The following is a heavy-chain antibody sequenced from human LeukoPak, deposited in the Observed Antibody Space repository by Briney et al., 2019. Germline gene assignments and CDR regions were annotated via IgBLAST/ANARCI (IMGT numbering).Heavy chain of an antibody. CDR3: AREDYDFWSGTYY. CDR2: IYYSGST. J-gene: IGHJ4*02. V-gene: IGHV4-61*01. CDR1: GGSVSSGSYY. D-gene: IGHD3-3*01. Sequence: SETLSLTCTVSGGSVSSGSYYWSWIRQPPGKGLEWIGYIYYSGSTNYNPSLKSRVTISVDTFKNQFSLKLSSVTAADTAVYYCAREDYDFWSGTYYWGQGTLVTVSS.